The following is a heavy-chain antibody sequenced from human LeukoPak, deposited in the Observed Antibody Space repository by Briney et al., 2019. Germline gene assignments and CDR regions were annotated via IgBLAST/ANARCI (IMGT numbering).Heavy chain of an antibody. V-gene: IGHV3-74*01. Sequence: GGSLRLSCAASGFTFSSYWMNWVRQAPGKGLVWVSRIASDGSSTTYADSVKGRFSISRDNSKNTLFLQMNSLRADDTAVYYCARGGPNPGENYYFDSWGQGTLVTVSS. D-gene: IGHD3-10*01. CDR1: GFTFSSYW. CDR2: IASDGSST. J-gene: IGHJ4*02. CDR3: ARGGPNPGENYYFDS.